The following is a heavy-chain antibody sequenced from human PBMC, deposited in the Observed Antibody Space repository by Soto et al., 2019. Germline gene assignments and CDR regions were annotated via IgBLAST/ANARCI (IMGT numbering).Heavy chain of an antibody. V-gene: IGHV1-69*06. CDR2: IIPIFGTP. D-gene: IGHD4-17*01. CDR1: GGTFSSYA. Sequence: QVQLVQSGAEVKKPGSSVKVSCKASGGTFSSYAISWVRQAPGQGLEWMGGIIPIFGTPNYAQKFQGRVTITADISTSTAYIELSSLRSEDTAVYYCARDPDYGGNSGLGLVDYWGQGTLVTVSS. CDR3: ARDPDYGGNSGLGLVDY. J-gene: IGHJ4*02.